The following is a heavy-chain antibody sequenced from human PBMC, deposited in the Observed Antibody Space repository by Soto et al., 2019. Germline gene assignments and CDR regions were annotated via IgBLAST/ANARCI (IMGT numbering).Heavy chain of an antibody. CDR1: GYSVSSDYY. V-gene: IGHV4-38-2*01. D-gene: IGHD6-13*01. J-gene: IGHJ4*02. CDR3: ARIEQQLIPDY. Sequence: SETLSLTCAVSGYSVSSDYYWGWIRQPPGKEMEWIASIHHSGSTYYNLSLKSRVTISVDTSKNQLSLKVNSVTAADTAVYYCARIEQQLIPDYWGQGTLVTSPQ. CDR2: IHHSGST.